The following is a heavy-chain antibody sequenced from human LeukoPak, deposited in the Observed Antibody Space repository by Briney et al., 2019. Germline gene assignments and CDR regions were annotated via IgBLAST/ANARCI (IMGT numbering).Heavy chain of an antibody. V-gene: IGHV3-74*03. CDR3: AKDTGYYDSSGYRGGFDP. CDR2: INAGGSST. D-gene: IGHD3-22*01. Sequence: GGSLRLSCAASGFTFSGYWMHWVRQAPGKGLVWVSHINAGGSSTMYADSVKGRFTISRDNAKNSLYLQMNSLRAEDTALYYCAKDTGYYDSSGYRGGFDPWGQGTLVTVSS. J-gene: IGHJ5*02. CDR1: GFTFSGYW.